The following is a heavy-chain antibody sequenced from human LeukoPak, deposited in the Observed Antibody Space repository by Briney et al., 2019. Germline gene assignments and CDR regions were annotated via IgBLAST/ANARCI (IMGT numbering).Heavy chain of an antibody. CDR1: GYTFTSYG. CDR3: ARDSSGWYPYNWFDP. V-gene: IGHV1-18*01. J-gene: IGHJ5*02. D-gene: IGHD6-19*01. Sequence: GASVKVSCKASGYTFTSYGISWVRQAPGQGLEWMGWISAYNGNTNYAQKLQGRVTMTTDTSTSTAYMELRSLRSDDTAVYYCARDSSGWYPYNWFDPWGQGTLVTVSS. CDR2: ISAYNGNT.